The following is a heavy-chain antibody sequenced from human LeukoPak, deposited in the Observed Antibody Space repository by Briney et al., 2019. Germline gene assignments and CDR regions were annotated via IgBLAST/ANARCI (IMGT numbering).Heavy chain of an antibody. D-gene: IGHD3-22*01. CDR1: GFTFSDYH. CDR2: ISSSSSRT. J-gene: IGHJ4*02. V-gene: IGHV3-48*01. CDR3: ARDYHDSTGYGIRFGF. Sequence: GGSLRLSCAASGFTFSDYHMNWVRQPPGKGLEWVSYISSSSSRTYYADSVKGRFAISRDNAENPLYLQMSSLRAEDTAVYYCARDYHDSTGYGIRFGFWGQGTLVTVSS.